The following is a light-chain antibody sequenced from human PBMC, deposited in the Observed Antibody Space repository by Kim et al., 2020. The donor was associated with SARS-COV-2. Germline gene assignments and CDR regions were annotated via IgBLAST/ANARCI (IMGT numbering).Light chain of an antibody. J-gene: IGLJ2*01. Sequence: SITISCTGTSSDVGGYNYVSWYQQHPGKAPKPMIYDVSNRPSGVSNRFSGSKSGNTASLTISGLQAEDEADYYCSSYTSSSTLDVVFGGGTQLTVL. CDR3: SSYTSSSTLDVV. CDR1: SSDVGGYNY. V-gene: IGLV2-14*03. CDR2: DVS.